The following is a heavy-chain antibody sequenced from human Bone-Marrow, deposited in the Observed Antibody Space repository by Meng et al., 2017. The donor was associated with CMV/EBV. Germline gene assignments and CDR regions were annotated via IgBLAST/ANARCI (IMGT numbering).Heavy chain of an antibody. V-gene: IGHV3-33*06. D-gene: IGHD3-3*01. CDR1: GFTFSSYG. J-gene: IGHJ5*02. Sequence: GESLKISCAASGFTFSSYGMHWVRQAPGKGLEWVAVIWYDGSNKYYADSVKGRFTISRDNSKNTLYLQMNSLRAEDTAVYYCAKDAHTIFGGLQFDPWGQGTRVTVSS. CDR2: IWYDGSNK. CDR3: AKDAHTIFGGLQFDP.